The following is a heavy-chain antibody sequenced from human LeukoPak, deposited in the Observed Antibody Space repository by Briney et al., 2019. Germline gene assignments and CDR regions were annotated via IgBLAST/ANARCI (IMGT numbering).Heavy chain of an antibody. J-gene: IGHJ5*02. CDR1: GFTFSSYW. CDR3: ARGGGGLRYLFDP. D-gene: IGHD5-12*01. V-gene: IGHV3-7*01. CDR2: IKQDGSEK. Sequence: GGSLRLSCAASGFTFSSYWMSWVRQAPGKGLEWVANIKQDGSEKYYVDSVKGRFTISRDNAKNSLYLQMNSLRVEDTAIYYCARGGGGLRYLFDPWGQGTPVTVSS.